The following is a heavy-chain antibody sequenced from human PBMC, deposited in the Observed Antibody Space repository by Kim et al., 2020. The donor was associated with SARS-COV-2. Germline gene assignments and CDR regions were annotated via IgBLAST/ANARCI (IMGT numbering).Heavy chain of an antibody. Sequence: GGSLRLSCAASGFTFSSYSMNWVRQAPGKGLEWVSYISGSSSAIDYADSVKGRFTISRDNAKNSLYLQMNSLRDEDTAVYYCARGYSTGWYYWYFDLWGRGTLVAVSS. CDR3: ARGYSTGWYYWYFDL. CDR1: GFTFSSYS. D-gene: IGHD6-19*01. V-gene: IGHV3-48*02. CDR2: ISGSSSAI. J-gene: IGHJ2*01.